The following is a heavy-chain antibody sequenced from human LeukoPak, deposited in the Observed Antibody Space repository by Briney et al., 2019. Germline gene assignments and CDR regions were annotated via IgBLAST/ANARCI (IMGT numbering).Heavy chain of an antibody. D-gene: IGHD3-22*01. J-gene: IGHJ4*02. CDR3: ARGALDYDSMVGSGTEIDY. CDR1: GGSISSYY. Sequence: PSETLSLTCTVSGGSISSYYWSWIRQPPGKGLEWIGYIYYSGSTNYNPSLKSRVTISVDTSKNQFSLKLSSVTAADTAVYYCARGALDYDSMVGSGTEIDYWGQGTLVTVSS. V-gene: IGHV4-59*01. CDR2: IYYSGST.